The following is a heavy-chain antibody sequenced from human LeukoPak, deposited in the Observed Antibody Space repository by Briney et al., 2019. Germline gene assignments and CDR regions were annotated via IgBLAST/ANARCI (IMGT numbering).Heavy chain of an antibody. CDR3: ARVTYRSSSPFFNF. D-gene: IGHD6-6*01. J-gene: IGHJ4*02. V-gene: IGHV4-39*07. CDR2: IYYSGST. Sequence: PSETLSLTCTVSGGSISSSSYYWGWIRQPPGKGLEWIGSIYYSGSTYYNPSLKSRITLSVDSSMNQFSLKLTSVTAADTAMFFCARVTYRSSSPFFNFWGQGTLVTVSS. CDR1: GGSISSSSYY.